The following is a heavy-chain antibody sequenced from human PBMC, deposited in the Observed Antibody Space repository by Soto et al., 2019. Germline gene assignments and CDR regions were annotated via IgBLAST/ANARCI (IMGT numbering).Heavy chain of an antibody. CDR2: IFYSGNS. J-gene: IGHJ6*02. CDR1: GGSMRSYS. V-gene: IGHV4-59*01. Sequence: QEELRESGPGLVKPSETVFLTCNVSGGSMRSYSWTWMRQSPGKGLEWLGNIFYSGNSNLNPSLRSRLNISVDTSKNKFSLTLNSVTAADTAVYYCARDSRCCGMDVWGQGTTVTVSS. CDR3: ARDSRCCGMDV.